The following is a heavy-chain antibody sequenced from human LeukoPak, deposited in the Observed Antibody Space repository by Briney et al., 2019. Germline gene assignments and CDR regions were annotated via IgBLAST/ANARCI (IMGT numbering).Heavy chain of an antibody. CDR3: ARVRYGSGSLYYYYYYMDV. V-gene: IGHV4-39*01. Sequence: SETLSLTCTVSSGSISTYYWGWIRQPPGKGLEWIGSIYYRGSTYYNPSLKSRVTLSVDTSKNQFSLKLRSVTAADTAIYYCARVRYGSGSLYYYYYYMDVWGKGTTVTISS. CDR1: SGSISTYY. J-gene: IGHJ6*03. CDR2: IYYRGST. D-gene: IGHD3-10*01.